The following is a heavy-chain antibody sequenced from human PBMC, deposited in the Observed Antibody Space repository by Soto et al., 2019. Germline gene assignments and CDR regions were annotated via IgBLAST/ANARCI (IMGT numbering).Heavy chain of an antibody. CDR2: INHSGST. CDR3: ARGLRSYYYGSGSYYKPPRFDP. V-gene: IGHV4-34*01. D-gene: IGHD3-10*01. Sequence: SETLSLTCAVYGGSFSGYYWSWIRQPPGKGLEWIGEINHSGSTNYNPSLKSRVTISVDTSKNQFSLKLSSVTAADTAVYYCARGLRSYYYGSGSYYKPPRFDPWGQGTLVTVSS. CDR1: GGSFSGYY. J-gene: IGHJ5*02.